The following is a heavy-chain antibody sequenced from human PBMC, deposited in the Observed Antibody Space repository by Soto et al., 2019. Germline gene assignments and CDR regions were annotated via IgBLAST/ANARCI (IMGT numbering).Heavy chain of an antibody. J-gene: IGHJ4*02. V-gene: IGHV2-26*01. CDR1: GFSLSNARMG. Sequence: SCPTLVNPTETLTLTCTVSGFSLSNARMGVSWIRQPPGKALEWLAHIFSNDEKSYSTSLKSRLTISKDTSKSQVVLTMTNMDPVDTATYYCARSTRPPGIAAADQFDYWGQGTLVTVSS. CDR2: IFSNDEK. D-gene: IGHD6-13*01. CDR3: ARSTRPPGIAAADQFDY.